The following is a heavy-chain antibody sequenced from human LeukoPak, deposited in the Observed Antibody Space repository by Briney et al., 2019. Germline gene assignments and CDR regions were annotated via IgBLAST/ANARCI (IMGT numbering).Heavy chain of an antibody. CDR3: VGGTGWLPLT. CDR2: IKQDGSEK. V-gene: IGHV3-7*01. Sequence: GGSLRLSCAASGFTFSDYYMSWIRQTPGKGPEWLANIKQDGSEKNYVESVNGRFIISRDNAKNSGYLQMNSLRAEDTAVYYCVGGTGWLPLTWGQGTLVTVSS. J-gene: IGHJ5*01. D-gene: IGHD6-19*01. CDR1: GFTFSDYY.